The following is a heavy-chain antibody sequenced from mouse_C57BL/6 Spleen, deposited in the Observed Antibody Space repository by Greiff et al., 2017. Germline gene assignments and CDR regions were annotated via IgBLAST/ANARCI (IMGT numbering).Heavy chain of an antibody. CDR3: ASYYSNYEGYFGY. Sequence: VQLQQSGAELVKPGASVKLSCTASGFNIKDYYMHWVKQRTEQGLAWIGRLDPEDGETKYAPQFQGKATITADTASNTAYLQLSSLTSEDTAVYYCASYYSNYEGYFGYWGQGTTLTVSS. CDR2: LDPEDGET. V-gene: IGHV14-2*01. D-gene: IGHD2-5*01. CDR1: GFNIKDYY. J-gene: IGHJ2*01.